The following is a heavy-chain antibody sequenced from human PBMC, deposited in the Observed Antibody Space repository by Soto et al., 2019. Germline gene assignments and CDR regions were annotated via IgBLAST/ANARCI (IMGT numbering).Heavy chain of an antibody. CDR2: IDPSDSHT. CDR3: KRNAYYFVSSGYLGSY. V-gene: IGHV5-10-1*01. CDR1: GWSFTKHW. Sequence: VGSLKISFRCSGWSFTKHWITLGRQMPGKGLECMGRIDPSDSHTNYSPSFQGHVTMSAEKSISTAYLQWSSLKASDTAMYYCKRNAYYFVSSGYLGSYWGQGTLVTVSS. J-gene: IGHJ4*02. D-gene: IGHD3-22*01.